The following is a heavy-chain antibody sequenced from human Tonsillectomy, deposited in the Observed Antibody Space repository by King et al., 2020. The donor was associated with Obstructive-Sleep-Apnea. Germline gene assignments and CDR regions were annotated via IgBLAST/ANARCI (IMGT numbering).Heavy chain of an antibody. CDR3: ATPTDGYNLH. V-gene: IGHV3-11*06. J-gene: IGHJ4*02. CDR2: ISTSGSFT. CDR1: GFMFSDSF. Sequence: VQLVESGGGLVKPGGSLRLSCAASGFMFSDSFMGWIRQAPGQGLEWISYISTSGSFTNYVDSVKGRFTISRDNAKNSLFLQMNSLRVEDTAVYYCATPTDGYNLHWGQGTLVTVSS. D-gene: IGHD5-24*01.